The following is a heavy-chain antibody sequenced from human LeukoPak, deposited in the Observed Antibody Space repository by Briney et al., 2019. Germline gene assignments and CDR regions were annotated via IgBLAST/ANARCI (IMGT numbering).Heavy chain of an antibody. J-gene: IGHJ4*01. CDR3: ARGIAAARYY. CDR1: GFTFSSYS. V-gene: IGHV3-21*01. CDR2: ISSSSSYI. D-gene: IGHD6-13*01. Sequence: GGSLRLSCAASGFTFSSYSMNWVRRAPGKGLEWVSSISSSSSYISYADSVKRRFTISRNNAKNSLYPQMNILRAEDTAEYYCARGIAAARYYWGHGTLVTVSS.